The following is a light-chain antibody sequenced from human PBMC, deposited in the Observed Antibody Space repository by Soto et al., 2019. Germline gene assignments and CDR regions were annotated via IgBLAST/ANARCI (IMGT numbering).Light chain of an antibody. J-gene: IGLJ1*01. Sequence: QSLVTQPPSVSVAPGQRVTISCTGSSSNIGAGYDVHWYQQRPGTAPRLLISDDINRPPGVPDRFSGSKSGTSASLAITGLQADDEADYYCQSYDTALGGSYVFGSGTKVTVL. CDR2: DDI. V-gene: IGLV1-40*01. CDR3: QSYDTALGGSYV. CDR1: SSNIGAGYD.